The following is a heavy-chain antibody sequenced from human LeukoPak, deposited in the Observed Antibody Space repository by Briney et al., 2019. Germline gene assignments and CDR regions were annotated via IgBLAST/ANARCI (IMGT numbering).Heavy chain of an antibody. CDR1: VFTFTSFA. J-gene: IGHJ4*02. Sequence: GGTLRLSCVASVFTFTSFAMTWVCQAPGKGLEWVSVVGSTGGTTYYADSVNGRFTISRDNAKNTMILQMNNLRVEDTAVYYCAAVPGIIIAGYFASWGRGTLVAVSA. D-gene: IGHD3-10*02. CDR3: AAVPGIIIAGYFAS. V-gene: IGHV3-23*01. CDR2: VGSTGGTT.